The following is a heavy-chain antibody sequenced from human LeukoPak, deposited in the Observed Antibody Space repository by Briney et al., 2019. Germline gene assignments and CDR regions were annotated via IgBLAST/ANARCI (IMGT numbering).Heavy chain of an antibody. V-gene: IGHV1-2*02. J-gene: IGHJ4*02. CDR3: ARSYGSGTPFDY. CDR2: INPNSGGT. D-gene: IGHD3-10*01. CDR1: GYTFTGYY. Sequence: ASVKVSCKASGYTFTGYYMHWVRQAPGQGLEWMGWINPNSGGTNYAQKFQGRVTMTRDTSISTAYMELSRLRPDDTAVYYCARSYGSGTPFDYWGQGTLVTVSS.